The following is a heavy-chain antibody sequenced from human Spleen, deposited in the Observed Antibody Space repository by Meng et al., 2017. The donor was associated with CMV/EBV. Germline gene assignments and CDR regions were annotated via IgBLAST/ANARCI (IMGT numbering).Heavy chain of an antibody. J-gene: IGHJ2*01. Sequence: SLKISCAASGFAFDDYVMHWVRQVPGKGLEWVSGISWDSGIINYADSVKGRFTVSRDNAKKSLYLQMDSLRAEDTALYYCAKDRGSYSYWFLELWGRGTLVTVSS. D-gene: IGHD1-26*01. CDR3: AKDRGSYSYWFLEL. CDR1: GFAFDDYV. CDR2: ISWDSGII. V-gene: IGHV3-9*01.